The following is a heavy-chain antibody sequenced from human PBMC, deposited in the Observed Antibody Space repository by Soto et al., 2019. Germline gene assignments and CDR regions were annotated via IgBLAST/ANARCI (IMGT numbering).Heavy chain of an antibody. CDR3: AKDGRGSGSHYNSFGY. CDR2: IYSTGTT. J-gene: IGHJ4*02. Sequence: VRQAPGKGLEWVSLIYSTGTTKYADSVKGRFTVSRDNAKNTLYLQMNSLRAEDTAVYYCAKDGRGSGSHYNSFGYWGQGTLVTVSS. D-gene: IGHD3-10*01. V-gene: IGHV3-53*01.